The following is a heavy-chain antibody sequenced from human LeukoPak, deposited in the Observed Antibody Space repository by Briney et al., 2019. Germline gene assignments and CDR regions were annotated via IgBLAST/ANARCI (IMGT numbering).Heavy chain of an antibody. V-gene: IGHV4-39*01. Sequence: SETLSLTCSVSGGSITSGDYFWGWMRQSPGKGLEWIGSINYRGFTHYNSSLNSRVTISVDTSKNQCSLKLSSVTAADTAVYYCARHVGQWLWYFDHWGQGTLVTVSS. J-gene: IGHJ4*02. CDR3: ARHVGQWLWYFDH. CDR1: GGSITSGDYF. D-gene: IGHD6-19*01. CDR2: INYRGFT.